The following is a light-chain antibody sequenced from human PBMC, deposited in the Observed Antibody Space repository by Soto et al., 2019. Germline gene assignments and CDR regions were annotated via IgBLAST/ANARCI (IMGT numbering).Light chain of an antibody. V-gene: IGKV1-39*01. J-gene: IGKJ4*01. CDR2: AAS. CDR3: QQSYIVPRT. Sequence: DIQMTQSPASLSASVGDRVTITCRASQNIVNYLNWYQWKPGKAPKLLIYAASNLQSGVPSRFSGSGSGTDFTLTISNLQPEDFATFYCQQSYIVPRTFGGGTKVDIK. CDR1: QNIVNY.